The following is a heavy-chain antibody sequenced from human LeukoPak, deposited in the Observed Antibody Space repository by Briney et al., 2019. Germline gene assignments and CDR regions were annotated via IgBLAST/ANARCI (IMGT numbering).Heavy chain of an antibody. CDR2: ISAYNGNT. J-gene: IGHJ6*02. V-gene: IGHV1-18*01. CDR1: GYTFTSYG. Sequence: ASVNVSCKASGYTFTSYGISWVRQAPGQGIELMGWISAYNGNTNYAQKLQGRVTMTTDPSTSTAYMELRSLRSDDTAVYYCARRAITMVRGTIYYGMDVGGQGTTVTVSS. D-gene: IGHD3-10*01. CDR3: ARRAITMVRGTIYYGMDV.